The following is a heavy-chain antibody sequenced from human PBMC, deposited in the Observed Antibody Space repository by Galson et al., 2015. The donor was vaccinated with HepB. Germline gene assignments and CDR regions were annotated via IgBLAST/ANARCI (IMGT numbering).Heavy chain of an antibody. D-gene: IGHD2-21*02. CDR1: GFTFSSYA. Sequence: SLRLSCAASGFTFSSYAMHWVRQAPGKGLEWVAVISYDGSNKYYADSVKGRFTISRDNSKNTLYLQMNSLRAEDTAVYYCARDGGDCNLYCYYYGMDVWGQGTTVTVSS. CDR3: ARDGGDCNLYCYYYGMDV. J-gene: IGHJ6*02. CDR2: ISYDGSNK. V-gene: IGHV3-30-3*01.